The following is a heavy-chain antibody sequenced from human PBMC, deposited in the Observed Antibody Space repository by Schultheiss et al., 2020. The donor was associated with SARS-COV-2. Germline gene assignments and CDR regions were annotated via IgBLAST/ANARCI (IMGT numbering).Heavy chain of an antibody. V-gene: IGHV3-23*01. D-gene: IGHD3-3*01. CDR1: GFTFSSYA. CDR2: ISGSGGST. CDR3: ARGLTYYDFWSGYYPLFGMDV. J-gene: IGHJ6*02. Sequence: GGSLRLSCAASGFTFSSYAMSWVRQAPGKGLEWVSAISGSGGSTYYADSVKGRFTISRDNSKNTLYLQMNSLRAEDTAVYYCARGLTYYDFWSGYYPLFGMDVWGQGTTVTVSS.